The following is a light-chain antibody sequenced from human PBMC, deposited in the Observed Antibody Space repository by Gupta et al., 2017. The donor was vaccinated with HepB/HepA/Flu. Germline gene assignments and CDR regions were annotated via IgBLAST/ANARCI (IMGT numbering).Light chain of an antibody. V-gene: IGLV1-47*01. CDR1: SSNIGSNY. CDR2: RNN. J-gene: IGLJ3*02. CDR3: AAWDDSLSGPV. Sequence: QSVLTQPPSASGTPGQRVTSSCSGSSSNIGSNYVYWYQQLPGTAPQLLIYRNNQRPSGVPDRFSGSKSGTSASLAISGLRSEDEADYYCAAWDDSLSGPVFGGGTKLTVL.